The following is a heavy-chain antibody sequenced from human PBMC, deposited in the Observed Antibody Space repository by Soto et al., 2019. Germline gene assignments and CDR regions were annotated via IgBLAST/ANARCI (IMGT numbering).Heavy chain of an antibody. V-gene: IGHV4-39*01. Sequence: SETLSLTCTVSGGSISSSGYYWGWIRQPPGKGLERIGSIYYSGNTYCNPSLTNRVTISVDTSKNQFSLRLSSVTAADTTMYYCARLPAAKIVDYWGQGTLVTVS. CDR3: ARLPAAKIVDY. J-gene: IGHJ4*02. CDR1: GGSISSSGYY. D-gene: IGHD2-2*01. CDR2: IYYSGNT.